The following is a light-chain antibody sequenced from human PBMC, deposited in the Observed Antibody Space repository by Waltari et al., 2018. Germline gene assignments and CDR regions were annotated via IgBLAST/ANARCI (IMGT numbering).Light chain of an antibody. J-gene: IGKJ1*01. Sequence: EIVLTQSPGTLSLSPGERATLSCRASQSVSSNNLAWYQHKPGQAPRLLIYGASSRPTGIPDRFSGSGSGTDFTFTISRLEPGDFAMYYCQQYGSSPGTFGQGTKVEIK. CDR3: QQYGSSPGT. CDR2: GAS. CDR1: QSVSSNN. V-gene: IGKV3-20*01.